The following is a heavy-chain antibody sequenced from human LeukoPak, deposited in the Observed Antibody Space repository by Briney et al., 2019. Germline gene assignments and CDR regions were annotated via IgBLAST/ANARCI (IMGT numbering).Heavy chain of an antibody. CDR2: ISPHGGGT. D-gene: IGHD7-27*01. V-gene: IGHV3-23*01. CDR3: ARDLAWGAFDY. J-gene: IGHJ4*02. CDR1: GFTFRKYG. Sequence: GGTLRLSCAASGFTFRKYGKNWVGQARGKGLEGRSGISPHGGGTVYADSVKGRFTISRDDSKNTLSLQMHSLRVEDTAVYYCARDLAWGAFDYWGQGTLVTVSS.